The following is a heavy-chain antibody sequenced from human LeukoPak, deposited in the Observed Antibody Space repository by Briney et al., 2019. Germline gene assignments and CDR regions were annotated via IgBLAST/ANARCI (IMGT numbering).Heavy chain of an antibody. CDR1: GGSISSYY. Sequence: SETLSLTCTVSGGSISSYYWSWLRQPPGKGLEWIGYIYYSGSTNYNPSLKSRVTISVDTSKNQFSLKLSSVTAADTAVYYCARDRGRTAAGTLGPYYYYGMDVWGQGTTVTVSS. CDR2: IYYSGST. V-gene: IGHV4-59*01. CDR3: ARDRGRTAAGTLGPYYYYGMDV. D-gene: IGHD6-13*01. J-gene: IGHJ6*02.